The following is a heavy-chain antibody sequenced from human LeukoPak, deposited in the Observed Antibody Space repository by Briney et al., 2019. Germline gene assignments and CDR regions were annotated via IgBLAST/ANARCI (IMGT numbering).Heavy chain of an antibody. CDR2: ISTYNANT. CDR3: ARDVGATPGYFDY. D-gene: IGHD1-26*01. V-gene: IGHV1-18*01. J-gene: IGHJ4*02. Sequence: EASVKVSCKASGYTFTSYTITWVRQAPGQGLEWMGWISTYNANTHYAQKFQGRVTMTTDTSTSTAYMELRTLRSDNTAVYYCARDVGATPGYFDYWGQGTLVTVSS. CDR1: GYTFTSYT.